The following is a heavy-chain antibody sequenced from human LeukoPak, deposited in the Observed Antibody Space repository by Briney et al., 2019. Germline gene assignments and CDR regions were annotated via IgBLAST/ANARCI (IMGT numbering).Heavy chain of an antibody. CDR1: GGSISSYY. Sequence: SETLSLTCTVSGGSISSYYWSWIRQPPGKGLEWIGYIYYSGSTNYNPSLKSRVTISVDTSKNQFSLKLSSVTAADTAVYYCARDGWPRYYYGMDVWGQGTTVTVSS. D-gene: IGHD6-19*01. CDR3: ARDGWPRYYYGMDV. J-gene: IGHJ6*02. CDR2: IYYSGST. V-gene: IGHV4-59*01.